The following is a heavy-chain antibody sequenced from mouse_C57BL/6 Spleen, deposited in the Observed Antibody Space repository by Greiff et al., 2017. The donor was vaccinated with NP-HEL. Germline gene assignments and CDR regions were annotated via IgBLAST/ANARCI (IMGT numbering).Heavy chain of an antibody. CDR1: GYTFTSYW. CDR3: ARSRGFAWFAY. J-gene: IGHJ3*01. CDR2: IDPSDSYT. V-gene: IGHV1-69*01. Sequence: VQLQQPGAELVMPGASVKLSCKASGYTFTSYWMHWVKQRPGQGLEWIGEIDPSDSYTNYNQKFKGKSTLTVDKSSSTAYMQLSSLTSEDSAVYYCARSRGFAWFAYWGQGTLVTVSA.